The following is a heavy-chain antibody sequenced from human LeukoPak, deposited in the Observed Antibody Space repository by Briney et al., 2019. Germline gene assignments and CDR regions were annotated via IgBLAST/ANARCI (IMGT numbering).Heavy chain of an antibody. D-gene: IGHD3-22*01. CDR2: INHSGST. Sequence: PSETLSLTCAVYGGSFSGYYWSWIRQPPGKGLEWIGEINHSGSTNYNPSLKSRVTIAVDTSKNQFSLKRGSVSAADTAVYYWAGSLYDYDLWGQGTLVTVSS. V-gene: IGHV4-34*01. J-gene: IGHJ4*02. CDR3: AGSLYDYDL. CDR1: GGSFSGYY.